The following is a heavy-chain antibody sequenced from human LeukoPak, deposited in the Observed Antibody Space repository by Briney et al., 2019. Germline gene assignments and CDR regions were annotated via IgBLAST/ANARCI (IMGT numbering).Heavy chain of an antibody. CDR3: AREMVRGVIISYYYYGMDV. CDR2: ITNSGSTI. V-gene: IGHV3-48*03. J-gene: IGHJ6*02. D-gene: IGHD3-10*01. Sequence: PGGSLRLSCAASGFTFSSYAMSWVRQAPGKGLEWVSAITNSGSTIYYADSVKGRFTISRDNAKNSLYLQMNSLRAEDTAVYYCAREMVRGVIISYYYYGMDVWGQGTTVTVSS. CDR1: GFTFSSYA.